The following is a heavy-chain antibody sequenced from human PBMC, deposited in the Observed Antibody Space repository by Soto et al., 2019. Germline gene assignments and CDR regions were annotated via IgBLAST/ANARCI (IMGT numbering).Heavy chain of an antibody. CDR3: ARTYYYDSSGYYAWAFDI. V-gene: IGHV1-18*01. CDR1: GYTFTSYG. Sequence: ASVKVSCKASGYTFTSYGISWVRQAPGQGLEWMGWISAYNGNTNYAQKLQGRVTMTTDTSTSTAYMELRSLRSDDTAVYYCARTYYYDSSGYYAWAFDIWGQGTMVTVSS. J-gene: IGHJ3*02. D-gene: IGHD3-22*01. CDR2: ISAYNGNT.